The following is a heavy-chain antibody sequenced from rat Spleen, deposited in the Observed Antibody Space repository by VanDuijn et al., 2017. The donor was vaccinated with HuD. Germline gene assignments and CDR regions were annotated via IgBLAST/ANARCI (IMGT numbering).Heavy chain of an antibody. CDR1: GFTFSNCY. Sequence: EVQLVESGGGLVQPGRSMRLSCAASGFTFSNCYMAWVRQAPTKGLEWVASISTGGGNTYYGDSVKGRFTISRDNAKSTLYLQMNSLRSEDTATYYCARPHYYYYVMDAWGQGASVTVSS. D-gene: IGHD1-1*01. V-gene: IGHV5-25*01. CDR2: ISTGGGNT. J-gene: IGHJ4*01. CDR3: ARPHYYYYVMDA.